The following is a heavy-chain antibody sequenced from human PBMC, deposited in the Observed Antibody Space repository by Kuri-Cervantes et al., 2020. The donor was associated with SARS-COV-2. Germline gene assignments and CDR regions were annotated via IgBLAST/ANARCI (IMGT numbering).Heavy chain of an antibody. CDR2: IYTEGSTA. CDR1: GFGFSSYW. J-gene: IGHJ4*02. V-gene: IGHV3-74*01. CDR3: ARDVDPYYDYWSGSAGY. D-gene: IGHD3-3*01. Sequence: GGSLRLSCAASGFGFSSYWTHWVRQAPGKGLVWVSRIYTEGSTASYADSVKGRFTISRDNAKNTLFLQMNSLRAEDTAVYYCARDVDPYYDYWSGSAGYWGQGTLVTVSS.